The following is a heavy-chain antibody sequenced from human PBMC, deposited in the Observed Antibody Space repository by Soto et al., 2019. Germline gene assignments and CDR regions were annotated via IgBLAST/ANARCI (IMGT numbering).Heavy chain of an antibody. CDR2: ISWNSGSI. CDR3: AKDIYGDYRYDAFDI. CDR1: GFTFDDYA. J-gene: IGHJ3*02. V-gene: IGHV3-9*01. D-gene: IGHD4-17*01. Sequence: EVQLVESGGGLVQPGRSLRLSCAASGFTFDDYAMHWVRQAPGKGVEWVSGISWNSGSIGYADSVKGRFTISRDNAKNSLYLQMNSLRAEDTALYYCAKDIYGDYRYDAFDIWGQGTMVTVSS.